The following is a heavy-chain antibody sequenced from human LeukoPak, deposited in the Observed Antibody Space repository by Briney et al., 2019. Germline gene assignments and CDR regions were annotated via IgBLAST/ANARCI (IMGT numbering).Heavy chain of an antibody. V-gene: IGHV3-72*01. CDR3: ARSPLGIAPFDY. J-gene: IGHJ4*02. Sequence: GGSLRRSCAASGFTFSDHHMDWVRQAPGEGLEWVARIRNKANRYTTEYAASVKGRFTISRDDSENSLYLQMDSLKTEDTAVYYCARSPLGIAPFDYWGQGTLVTVSS. CDR1: GFTFSDHH. CDR2: IRNKANRYTT. D-gene: IGHD7-27*01.